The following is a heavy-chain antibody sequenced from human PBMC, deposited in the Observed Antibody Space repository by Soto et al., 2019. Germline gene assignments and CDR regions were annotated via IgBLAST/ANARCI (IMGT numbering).Heavy chain of an antibody. CDR3: AKGNMITFGGVIANYYYSYMDV. CDR1: GFTFSSYA. V-gene: IGHV3-23*01. J-gene: IGHJ6*03. Sequence: GGSLRLSCAASGFTFSSYAMSWVRQAPGKGLEWVSAISGSGGSTYYADSVKGRFTISRDNSKNTLYLQMNSLRAEDTAVYYCAKGNMITFGGVIANYYYSYMDVWGKGTTVTVSS. CDR2: ISGSGGST. D-gene: IGHD3-16*02.